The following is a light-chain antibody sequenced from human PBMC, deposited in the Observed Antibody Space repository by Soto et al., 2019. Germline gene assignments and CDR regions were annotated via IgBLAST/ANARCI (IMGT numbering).Light chain of an antibody. J-gene: IGKJ5*01. V-gene: IGKV3-20*01. Sequence: PGERVTVSCMASQSVSSAYLAWYQQKRGQAPRLLIYGASNRATGIPDRFSGSGSGTDFTLTISRLEPEDFAVYYCQQYFDWPITFGQGTRLEIK. CDR2: GAS. CDR1: QSVSSAY. CDR3: QQYFDWPIT.